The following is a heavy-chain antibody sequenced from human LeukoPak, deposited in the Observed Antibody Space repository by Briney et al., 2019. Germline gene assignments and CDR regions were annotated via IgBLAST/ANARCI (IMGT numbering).Heavy chain of an antibody. CDR2: ISGSGGST. V-gene: IGHV3-23*01. CDR3: AKDLEGGSGWLFDY. J-gene: IGHJ4*02. CDR1: GFTFSSYA. D-gene: IGHD6-19*01. Sequence: GGSLRLSCAASGFTFSSYAMSWVRQAPGKGLEWVSAISGSGGSTYYADSVKGRFTISRDNSKNTLYLQTNSLRAEDTAVYYCAKDLEGGSGWLFDYWGQGTLVTVSS.